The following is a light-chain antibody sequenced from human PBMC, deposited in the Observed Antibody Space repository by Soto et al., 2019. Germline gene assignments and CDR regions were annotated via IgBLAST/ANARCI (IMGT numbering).Light chain of an antibody. Sequence: ERVMTQSPATLSVSPGERATLSCRASQSVSSNLAWYQQTPGQAPRLLIYGASTSATGIPARCSGSGSGTEFSLTISSLQSEDFAVYYCQQYNNWPYTFGQGTKLEIK. CDR3: QQYNNWPYT. V-gene: IGKV3-15*01. J-gene: IGKJ2*01. CDR1: QSVSSN. CDR2: GAS.